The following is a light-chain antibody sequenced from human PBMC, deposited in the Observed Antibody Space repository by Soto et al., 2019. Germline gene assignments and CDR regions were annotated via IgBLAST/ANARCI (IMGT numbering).Light chain of an antibody. CDR1: QSVSSCY. CDR2: GAS. V-gene: IGKV3-20*01. Sequence: EIVLTQSPGTLSLSPGERATLSCRASQSVSSCYLAWYQQKPGQAPRLLIYGASSRATGIPARFSGSGSGTDFTVTISRLEPEDFAVYYCQQYGSSPRTFGQGTKVEIK. J-gene: IGKJ1*01. CDR3: QQYGSSPRT.